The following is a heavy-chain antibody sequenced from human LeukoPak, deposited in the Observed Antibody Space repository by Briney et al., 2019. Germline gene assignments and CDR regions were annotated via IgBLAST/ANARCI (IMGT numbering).Heavy chain of an antibody. CDR2: IYSSGST. V-gene: IGHV4-4*07. CDR1: GASISNYY. CDR3: AREHMVRGVINR. D-gene: IGHD3-10*01. J-gene: IGHJ4*02. Sequence: SETLSLACTVSGASISNYYWSWIRQPAGMRLEWLGRIYSSGSTNYNPSLESRVTVSVDTSKNQFSLKLSSVTAADTAVYYCAREHMVRGVINRWGQGALVTVSS.